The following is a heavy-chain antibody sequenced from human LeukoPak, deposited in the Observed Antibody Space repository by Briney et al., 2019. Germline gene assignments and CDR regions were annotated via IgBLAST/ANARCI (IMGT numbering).Heavy chain of an antibody. Sequence: PGGSLRLSCAASGFTFSSYAMNWVRQAPGKGLEWVSVIRGSGDSTYYADSVKGRFTISRDNSKNTLYLQMNSLRAKDTAVYYCAPQITMVRGVFPLGVWGKGTTVTISS. V-gene: IGHV3-23*01. CDR2: IRGSGDST. J-gene: IGHJ6*04. CDR1: GFTFSSYA. CDR3: APQITMVRGVFPLGV. D-gene: IGHD3-10*01.